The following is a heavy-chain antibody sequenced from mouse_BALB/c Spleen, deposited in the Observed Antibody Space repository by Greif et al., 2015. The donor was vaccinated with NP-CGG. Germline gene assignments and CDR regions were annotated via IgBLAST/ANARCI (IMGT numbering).Heavy chain of an antibody. CDR2: ISYSGST. CDR1: GDSITSGY. J-gene: IGHJ1*01. Sequence: EVKLMESGPRLVKPSQTLSLTCSVTGDSITSGYWNWIRKFPGNKLEYMGYISYSGSTYYNPSLKSRISITRDTSKNQYYLQLNSVTTEDTASYYCYYGSSYWYFDVWGAGTTVTVSS. CDR3: YYGSSYWYFDV. V-gene: IGHV3-8*02. D-gene: IGHD1-1*01.